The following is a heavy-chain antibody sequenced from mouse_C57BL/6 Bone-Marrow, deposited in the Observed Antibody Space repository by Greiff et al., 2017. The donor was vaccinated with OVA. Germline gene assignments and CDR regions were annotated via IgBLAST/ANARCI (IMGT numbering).Heavy chain of an antibody. CDR2: IDPSDSYT. CDR3: ARWLLRGFWYFDV. V-gene: IGHV1-50*01. CDR1: GYTFTSYW. Sequence: QVQLQQPGAELVKPGASVKLSCKASGYTFTSYWMQWVKQRPGQGLEWIGEIDPSDSYTNYTQKFKGKATLTVDTSSSTAYMQLSSLTSEDSAVYYCARWLLRGFWYFDVWGTGTTVTVSS. D-gene: IGHD2-3*01. J-gene: IGHJ1*03.